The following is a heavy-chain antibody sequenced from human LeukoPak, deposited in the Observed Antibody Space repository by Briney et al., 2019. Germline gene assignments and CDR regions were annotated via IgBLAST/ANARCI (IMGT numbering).Heavy chain of an antibody. J-gene: IGHJ4*02. CDR3: ARLIGLGEVSPYFDS. CDR2: IYYSGST. D-gene: IGHD3-16*02. V-gene: IGHV4-39*07. CDR1: GDSISGSSDY. Sequence: SETLSLTCTVSGDSISGSSDYWGWIRQPPGKELEWIGSIYYSGSTYYNPSLKSRVTISVDTSKNQFSLKLSSVTAADTAVYYCARLIGLGEVSPYFDSWGQGRLVTVSS.